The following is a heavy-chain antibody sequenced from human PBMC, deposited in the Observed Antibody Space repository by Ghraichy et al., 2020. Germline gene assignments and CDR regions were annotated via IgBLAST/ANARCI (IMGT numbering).Heavy chain of an antibody. CDR1: GGSISSSSSY. D-gene: IGHD6-6*01. CDR2: ISYSGST. J-gene: IGHJ4*02. V-gene: IGHV4-39*01. Sequence: SETLSLTCTVSGGSISSSSSYWGWIRPPPGKGLEWIGSISYSGSTYRNPSLKRCATISVDTSKNQFFLMLSSVTAADTAVYYCAAPVNDCWGQGTLVTVSS. CDR3: AAPVNDC.